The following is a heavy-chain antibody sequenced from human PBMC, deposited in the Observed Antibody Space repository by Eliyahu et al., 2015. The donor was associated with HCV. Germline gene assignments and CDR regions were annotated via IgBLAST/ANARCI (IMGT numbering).Heavy chain of an antibody. CDR2: ISYDGSNK. CDR1: GFTFSSYA. D-gene: IGHD3-22*01. Sequence: QVQLVESGGGVVQPGRSLRLSCAASGFTFSSYAMHWVRQAPGKGLEWVAVISYDGSNKYYADSVKGRFTISRDNSKNTLYLQMNSLRAEDTAVYYCARTSRLGYDSSGYPHYWGQGTLVTVSS. V-gene: IGHV3-30-3*01. J-gene: IGHJ4*02. CDR3: ARTSRLGYDSSGYPHY.